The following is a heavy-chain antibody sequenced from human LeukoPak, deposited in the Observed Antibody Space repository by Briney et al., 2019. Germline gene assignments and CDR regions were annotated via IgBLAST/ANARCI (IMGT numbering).Heavy chain of an antibody. CDR1: GGSISSYY. CDR3: ARLAVDIVVVPAAILGWFDP. V-gene: IGHV4-59*01. J-gene: IGHJ5*02. Sequence: PSETLSLTCTVSGGSISSYYWSWIRQPPGKGLEWIGYIYYSGSTNYNPSLKSRVTISVDTSKNQFSLKLSSVTAADTAVYYCARLAVDIVVVPAAILGWFDPWGQGTLVTVSS. D-gene: IGHD2-2*02. CDR2: IYYSGST.